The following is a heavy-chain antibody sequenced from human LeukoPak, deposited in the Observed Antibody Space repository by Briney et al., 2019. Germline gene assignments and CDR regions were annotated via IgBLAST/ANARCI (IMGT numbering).Heavy chain of an antibody. Sequence: GGSLRLSCAASGFIFSDNYISWVRQAPGKGLEWVSYISDSGTTVYYADSVKGRFTISRDNAKNSLYLQMNSLRAEDTAVYYCARDLAYPSGYWGQGTLVTVSS. CDR2: ISDSGTTV. V-gene: IGHV3-11*01. D-gene: IGHD3-10*01. CDR3: ARDLAYPSGY. J-gene: IGHJ4*02. CDR1: GFIFSDNY.